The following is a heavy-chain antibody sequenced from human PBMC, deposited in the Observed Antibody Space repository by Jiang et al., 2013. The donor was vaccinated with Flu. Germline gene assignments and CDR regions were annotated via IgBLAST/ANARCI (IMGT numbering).Heavy chain of an antibody. CDR1: GGSFSGYY. CDR3: ARGPIVVVTAIWFDP. V-gene: IGHV4-34*01. Sequence: LKPSETLSLTCAVYGGSFSGYYWSWIRQPPGKGLEWIGEINHSGSTNYNPSLKSRVTISVDTSKNQFSLKLSSVTAADTAVYYCARGPIVVVTAIWFDPWGQGTLVTVSS. D-gene: IGHD2-21*02. J-gene: IGHJ5*02. CDR2: INHSGST.